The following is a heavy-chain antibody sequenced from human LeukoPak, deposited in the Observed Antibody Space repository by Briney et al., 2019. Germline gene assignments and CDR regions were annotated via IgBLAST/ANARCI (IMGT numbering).Heavy chain of an antibody. D-gene: IGHD2-15*01. CDR2: ISDSGIT. V-gene: IGHV4-4*09. J-gene: IGHJ1*01. CDR3: AGREHRYSRD. CDR1: GDSVSSGY. Sequence: PSETLSLTCTVSGDSVSSGYWTWIRQSPGKGLEWIGYISDSGITDYNPSLKSRLTISVDTSNNQFSLNLNSVTAADTAVYYCAGREHRYSRDWGQGILVTVSS.